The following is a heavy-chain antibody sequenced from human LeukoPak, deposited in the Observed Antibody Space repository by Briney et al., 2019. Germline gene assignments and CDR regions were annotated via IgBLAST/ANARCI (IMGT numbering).Heavy chain of an antibody. J-gene: IGHJ4*02. CDR2: IYYSGSS. D-gene: IGHD4-17*01. Sequence: SETLSLTFTVSGASISSYYWSWIRQPPGKGLEWMGFIYYSGSSYYNPSLKSRVTMSVDTSKNQFSLKLTSVAAADTAFYYCAGADRHDYGEDYWGQGTLVTVSS. CDR3: AGADRHDYGEDY. CDR1: GASISSYY. V-gene: IGHV4-59*04.